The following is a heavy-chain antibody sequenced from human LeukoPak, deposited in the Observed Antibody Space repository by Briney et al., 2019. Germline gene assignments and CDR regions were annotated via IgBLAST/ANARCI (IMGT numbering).Heavy chain of an antibody. CDR3: ATEPGIAVAGTRYFDY. D-gene: IGHD6-19*01. Sequence: ASVKVSCKVSGYTLTELSMHWVRQAPGKGLEWMGGFDPEDGETIHAQKFQGRVTMTEDTSTDTAYMELSSLRSEDTAVYYCATEPGIAVAGTRYFDYWGQGTLVTVSS. CDR2: FDPEDGET. CDR1: GYTLTELS. J-gene: IGHJ4*02. V-gene: IGHV1-24*01.